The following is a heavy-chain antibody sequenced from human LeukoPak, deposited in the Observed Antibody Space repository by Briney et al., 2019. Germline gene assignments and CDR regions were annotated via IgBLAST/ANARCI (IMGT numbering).Heavy chain of an antibody. V-gene: IGHV4-59*01. Sequence: KPSETLPLTCTVSGVSISTYYWSWIRQPPGKRLEWIGYIYYSGSTNYNPSLKSRVTISLDTSRNQFSLKLRSVTTADTAVYYCARRRVYSGSGEFDFWGQGTLVTVSS. CDR2: IYYSGST. CDR3: ARRRVYSGSGEFDF. CDR1: GVSISTYY. D-gene: IGHD5-12*01. J-gene: IGHJ4*02.